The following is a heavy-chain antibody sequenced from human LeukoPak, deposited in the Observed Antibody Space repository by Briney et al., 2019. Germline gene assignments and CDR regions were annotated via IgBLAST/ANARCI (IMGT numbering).Heavy chain of an antibody. Sequence: SETLSLTCTVSGGSISSYYWSWIRQPAGKGLEWIGRIYTSGSTNYNPSLKSRVTMSVDMSKNQFSLKLSSVTAADTAVYYCAREDIVVVPAAIVWYFDLWGRGTLVTVSS. D-gene: IGHD2-2*02. J-gene: IGHJ2*01. CDR3: AREDIVVVPAAIVWYFDL. CDR2: IYTSGST. V-gene: IGHV4-4*07. CDR1: GGSISSYY.